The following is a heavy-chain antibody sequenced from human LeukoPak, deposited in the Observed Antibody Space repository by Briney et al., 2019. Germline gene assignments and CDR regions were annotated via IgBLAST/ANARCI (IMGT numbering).Heavy chain of an antibody. Sequence: ASVRVSCKASGYTFTSYDINWARQATGQGLEWMGWMNPNSGNTGYAQKFQGRVTMTRNTSISTAYMELSSLRSEDTAVYYCARGGRYYDSSGYAFDIWGQGTMVTVSS. CDR2: MNPNSGNT. J-gene: IGHJ3*02. D-gene: IGHD3-22*01. V-gene: IGHV1-8*01. CDR1: GYTFTSYD. CDR3: ARGGRYYDSSGYAFDI.